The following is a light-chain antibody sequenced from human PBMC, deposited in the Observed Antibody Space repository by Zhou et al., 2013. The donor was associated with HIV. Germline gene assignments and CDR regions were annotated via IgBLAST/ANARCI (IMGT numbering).Light chain of an antibody. CDR1: QLGDKY. V-gene: IGLV3-1*01. CDR2: QDS. J-gene: IGLJ2*01. Sequence: SYELTQPPSVSVSPGQTASITCSGDQLGDKYACWYQQKPGQSPVLVIYQDSKRPSGIPERFSGSNPGNTATLTISRIEAGDEADYYCQVWDSSSDFVVFGGGTKLTV. CDR3: QVWDSSSDFVV.